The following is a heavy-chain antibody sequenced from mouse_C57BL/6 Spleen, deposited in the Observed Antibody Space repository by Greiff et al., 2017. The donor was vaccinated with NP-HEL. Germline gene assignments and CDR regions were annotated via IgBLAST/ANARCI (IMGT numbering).Heavy chain of an antibody. J-gene: IGHJ2*01. Sequence: EVMLVESEGGLVQPGSSMKLSCTASGFTFSDYYMAWVRQVPEKGLEWVANINYDGSSTYYLDSLKSRFIISRDNAKNILYLQMSSLKSEDTATYYCARGGYYGSSWDYWGQGTTLTVSS. CDR2: INYDGSST. CDR1: GFTFSDYY. V-gene: IGHV5-16*01. D-gene: IGHD1-1*01. CDR3: ARGGYYGSSWDY.